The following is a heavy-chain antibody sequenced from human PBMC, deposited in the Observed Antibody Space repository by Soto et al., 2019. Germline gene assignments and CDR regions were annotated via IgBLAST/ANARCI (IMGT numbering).Heavy chain of an antibody. CDR3: ARGANGCYYFDY. J-gene: IGHJ4*02. CDR1: GFSLSDYW. CDR2: ITRDGSST. D-gene: IGHD2-8*01. Sequence: EVQLVESGGGLVQPGGSLRLSCAASGFSLSDYWMHWVRQAPGEGLVWLSRITRDGSSTNYADSVKGRFPISRDNAKNTLYLQVNSLRGDDTAVYYCARGANGCYYFDYWGQGTLVTVSS. V-gene: IGHV3-74*01.